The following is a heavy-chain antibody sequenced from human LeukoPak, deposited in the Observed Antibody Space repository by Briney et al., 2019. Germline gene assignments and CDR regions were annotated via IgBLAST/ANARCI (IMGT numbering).Heavy chain of an antibody. V-gene: IGHV4-31*03. CDR1: GGSTSSGGYY. CDR2: IYYSGST. D-gene: IGHD3-10*01. Sequence: SQTLSLTCTVSGGSTSSGGYYWSWIRQHPGKGLEWIGYIYYSGSTYYNPSLKSRVTISVDTSKNQFSLKLSSVTAADTAVYYCARDPSGDYGMDVWGQGTTVTVSS. CDR3: ARDPSGDYGMDV. J-gene: IGHJ6*02.